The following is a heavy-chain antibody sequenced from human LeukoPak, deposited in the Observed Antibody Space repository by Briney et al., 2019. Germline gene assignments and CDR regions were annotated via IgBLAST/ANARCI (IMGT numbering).Heavy chain of an antibody. J-gene: IGHJ4*02. Sequence: GGSLRLSCAASGSTFSSYSMNWVRQAPGKGLEWVSSISSCGNYIYYADSVKGRFTISTDNAKNSLYLQMNSLRAEDTAVYYCARLAAPRIAVAGYFDSWGQGALVTVSS. V-gene: IGHV3-21*01. CDR2: ISSCGNYI. CDR1: GSTFSSYS. CDR3: ARLAAPRIAVAGYFDS. D-gene: IGHD6-19*01.